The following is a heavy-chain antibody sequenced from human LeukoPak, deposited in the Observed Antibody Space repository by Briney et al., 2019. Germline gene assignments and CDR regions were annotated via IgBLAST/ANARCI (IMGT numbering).Heavy chain of an antibody. CDR2: IYYSGST. J-gene: IGHJ5*02. V-gene: IGHV4-39*07. Sequence: PSETLSLTCTVSGGSISSSSYYWGWIRQPPGKGLEWIGSIYYSGSTYYNPSLKSRVTISVDTSKNQFSLKLSSVTAADTAVYYCARMTVSGRDNWFDPWGQGTLVTVSS. CDR1: GGSISSSSYY. CDR3: ARMTVSGRDNWFDP. D-gene: IGHD6-19*01.